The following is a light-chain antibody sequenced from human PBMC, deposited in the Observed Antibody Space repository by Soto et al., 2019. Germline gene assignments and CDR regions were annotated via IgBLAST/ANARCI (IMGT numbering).Light chain of an antibody. V-gene: IGKV3-11*01. Sequence: EIVLTQSPATLSLSPGEIATLSFMASQSVSTFLAWYQHKPGQAPRLLIYDASNRATGIPARFSGSGSGTDFTLTISSLEPEDFAVYYCQQRSKWPPSWTFGQGTKVE. CDR3: QQRSKWPPSWT. CDR1: QSVSTF. J-gene: IGKJ1*01. CDR2: DAS.